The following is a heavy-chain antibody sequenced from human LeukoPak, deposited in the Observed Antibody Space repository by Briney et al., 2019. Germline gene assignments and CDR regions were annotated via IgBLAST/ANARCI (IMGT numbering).Heavy chain of an antibody. CDR3: VKEGGYSGYANPHFDY. D-gene: IGHD5-12*01. CDR1: GFTFSNYD. Sequence: GGSLRLSCAASGFTFSNYDMHWVRQAPGKGLEWVAVISYDGNNKDFADSVKGRFTISRDNSKNTLYLQMSSLRAEDTAVYYCVKEGGYSGYANPHFDYWGQGTLVTVSS. J-gene: IGHJ4*02. CDR2: ISYDGNNK. V-gene: IGHV3-30*14.